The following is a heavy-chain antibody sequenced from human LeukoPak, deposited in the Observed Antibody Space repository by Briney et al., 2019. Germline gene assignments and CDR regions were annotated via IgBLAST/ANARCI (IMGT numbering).Heavy chain of an antibody. CDR2: ISYDGSNK. V-gene: IGHV3-30-3*01. J-gene: IGHJ6*03. CDR1: GSTFSSYA. Sequence: GGSLRLSCAASGSTFSSYAMHWVRQAPGKGLEWVAVISYDGSNKYYADSVKGRFTISRDNSKNTLYLQMNSLRAEDTAVYYCARVNYYYYYMDVWGKGTTVTVSS. CDR3: ARVNYYYYYMDV.